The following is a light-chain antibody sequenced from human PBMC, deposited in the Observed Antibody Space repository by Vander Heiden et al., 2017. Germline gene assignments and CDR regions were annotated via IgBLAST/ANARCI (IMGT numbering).Light chain of an antibody. CDR2: LGS. V-gene: IGKV2-28*01. CDR1: QSLLHSNGYNY. Sequence: DIVMTQSPLSLPVTPGKPASISCRSSQSLLHSNGYNYLDWYLQKPGQSPQLLIYLGSNRASGVPDRFSGSGSGTDFTLKISRVEAEDVGVYYCRQSLQTPQTFGQGTKVEIK. J-gene: IGKJ1*01. CDR3: RQSLQTPQT.